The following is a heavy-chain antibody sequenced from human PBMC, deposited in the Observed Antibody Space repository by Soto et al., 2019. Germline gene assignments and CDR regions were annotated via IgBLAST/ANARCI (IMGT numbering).Heavy chain of an antibody. V-gene: IGHV1-18*01. CDR3: ARDSAIRYFDWPTEPFDI. CDR1: GYTFTSYG. D-gene: IGHD3-9*01. J-gene: IGHJ3*02. Sequence: VQLVQSGAEVKKPGASVKVSCKASGYTFTSYGISWVRQAPGQGLEGMGWISAYNGNTNYAQKLQGRVTMTTDTATSTAYMELRSLRSDDTAVYYCARDSAIRYFDWPTEPFDIWGQGTMVTVSS. CDR2: ISAYNGNT.